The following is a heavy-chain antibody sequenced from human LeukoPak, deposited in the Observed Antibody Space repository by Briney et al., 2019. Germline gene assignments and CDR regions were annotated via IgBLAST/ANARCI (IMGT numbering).Heavy chain of an antibody. Sequence: ASVKVSCKASGYTFTGYYMHWVRQAPGQGLEWMGWINPNSGGTNYAQKFQGRVTMTRDTSTSAAYMELRSLRSDDTAVYYCARDLERPRSLGYWGQGTLVTVSS. CDR2: INPNSGGT. CDR1: GYTFTGYY. J-gene: IGHJ4*02. D-gene: IGHD1-1*01. V-gene: IGHV1-2*02. CDR3: ARDLERPRSLGY.